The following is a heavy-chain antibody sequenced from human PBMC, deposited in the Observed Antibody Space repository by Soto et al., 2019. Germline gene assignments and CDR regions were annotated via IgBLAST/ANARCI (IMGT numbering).Heavy chain of an antibody. CDR2: ISYDGSNK. V-gene: IGHV3-30-3*01. D-gene: IGHD5-12*01. CDR1: GFTFSSYA. Sequence: PGGSLRLSCAASGFTFSSYAMHWVRQAPGKGLEWVAVISYDGSNKYYAASVKGRFTISRDNSKNTLYLQMNSLRAEDTAVYYCARDSKGYEDRPPRYYYYYGMDVWGQGTTVTVSS. CDR3: ARDSKGYEDRPPRYYYYYGMDV. J-gene: IGHJ6*02.